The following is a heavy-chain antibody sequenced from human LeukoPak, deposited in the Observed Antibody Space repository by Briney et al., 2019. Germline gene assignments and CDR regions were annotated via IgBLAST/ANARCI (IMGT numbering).Heavy chain of an antibody. CDR3: ARGPSGYHNT. Sequence: GGSLRLSCAASRFTFSSYGMSWVRQAPGKGLEWVSVISGSGGSTYYADSVKGRFTISRDNSKNTLYLQMNSLRAEDTAVYYCARGPSGYHNTGGQGTLVTVSS. V-gene: IGHV3-23*01. CDR2: ISGSGGST. CDR1: RFTFSSYG. J-gene: IGHJ4*02. D-gene: IGHD5-12*01.